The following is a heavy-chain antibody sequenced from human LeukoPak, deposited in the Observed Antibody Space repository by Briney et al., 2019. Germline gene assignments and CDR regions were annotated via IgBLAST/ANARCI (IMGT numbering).Heavy chain of an antibody. CDR1: GYTFTNYA. V-gene: IGHV1-18*01. J-gene: IGHJ4*02. D-gene: IGHD1-26*01. CDR2: ISAYNGHT. Sequence: ASVKVSCKASGYTFTNYAMNWVRQAPGQGLEWMGWISAYNGHTNYAQNFQGRVTMTTDTSTTTAYMKLRSLRSDDTAIYYCAREEADSGTYYVDYWGQGTLVTVSS. CDR3: AREEADSGTYYVDY.